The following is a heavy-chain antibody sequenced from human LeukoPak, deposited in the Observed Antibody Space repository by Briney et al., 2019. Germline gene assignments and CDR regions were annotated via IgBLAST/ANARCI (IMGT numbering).Heavy chain of an antibody. D-gene: IGHD4-17*01. Sequence: GGSLRLSCAASGFTFSSYWMSWVRQAPGKGLEWVANIKQDGSEKYYVDSVKGRLTISRDNAKNSLYLQMNSLRAEDTAVYYCARIIRGSTVTTWGGYFDYWGQGTLVTVSS. J-gene: IGHJ4*02. V-gene: IGHV3-7*01. CDR3: ARIIRGSTVTTWGGYFDY. CDR1: GFTFSSYW. CDR2: IKQDGSEK.